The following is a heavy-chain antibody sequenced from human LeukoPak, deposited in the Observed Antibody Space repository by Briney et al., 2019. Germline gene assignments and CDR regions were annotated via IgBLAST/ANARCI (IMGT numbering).Heavy chain of an antibody. J-gene: IGHJ4*02. D-gene: IGHD3-10*01. V-gene: IGHV4-34*01. CDR3: ASYYYGSGSYYHTFDY. CDR2: INHSGST. Sequence: SETLSLTCAVYGGSFSGYYWSWIRQPSGKGLEWIGEINHSGSTNYNPSLKSRVTISVDTSKNQFSLKLSSVTAAGTAVYYCASYYYGSGSYYHTFDYWGQGTLVTVSS. CDR1: GGSFSGYY.